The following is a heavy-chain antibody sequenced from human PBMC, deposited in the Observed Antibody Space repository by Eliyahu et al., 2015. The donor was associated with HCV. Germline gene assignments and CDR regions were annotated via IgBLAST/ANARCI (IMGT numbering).Heavy chain of an antibody. J-gene: IGHJ5*02. CDR3: ASGGGGIAMTGTGGWFDP. V-gene: IGHV4-59*01. CDR2: IHYSGST. D-gene: IGHD6-19*01. CDR1: GXXITTYY. Sequence: QVQLQESGPGLVKPSXTLSLTXTVSGXXITTYYXXWVRXPPGKGLEWIGYIHYSGSTNYNPSLKSRVTILIDTSKNQFSLNLTSVAAADTAMYYCASGGGGIAMTGTGGWFDPWGQGTLVTVSS.